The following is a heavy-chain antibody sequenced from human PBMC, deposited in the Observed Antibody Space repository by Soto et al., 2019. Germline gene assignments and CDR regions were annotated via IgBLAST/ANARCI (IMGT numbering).Heavy chain of an antibody. V-gene: IGHV5-51*01. CDR2: IYPGDSDT. CDR3: ARRSDYYDSSGYFRADNYFDY. J-gene: IGHJ4*02. CDR1: GYSFTSYW. D-gene: IGHD3-22*01. Sequence: GESLKISCKGSGYSFTSYWIGWVRQMPGKGLEWMGIIYPGDSDTRYSPSFQGQVTISADKSISTAYLQWSSLKASDTAMYYCARRSDYYDSSGYFRADNYFDYWGQGTLVTV.